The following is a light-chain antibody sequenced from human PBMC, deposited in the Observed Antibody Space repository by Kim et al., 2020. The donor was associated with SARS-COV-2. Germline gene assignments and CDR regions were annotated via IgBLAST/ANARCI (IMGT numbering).Light chain of an antibody. CDR3: GRWDSTMGVGV. CDR1: DPHFGSSF. CDR2: DDT. Sequence: GQSVTLSCSGHDPHFGSSFVSWFQQFPGRAPTPLISDDTKVPLGTPGPFSASVSGTSATLRITGLQTGDGGDYYCGRWDSTMGVGVFGGGTQLTVL. V-gene: IGLV1-51*01. J-gene: IGLJ2*01.